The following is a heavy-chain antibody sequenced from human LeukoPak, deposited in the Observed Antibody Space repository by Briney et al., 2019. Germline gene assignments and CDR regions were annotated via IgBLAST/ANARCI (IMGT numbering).Heavy chain of an antibody. CDR3: ARLGGMVRGVLYYYYYYMDV. V-gene: IGHV1-2*02. Sequence: ASVKVSCKASGHTFTGYYMHWVRQAPGQGLEWMGWINPNSGGTNYAQKFQGRVTMTRDTSISTAYMELSRLRSDDTAVYYCARLGGMVRGVLYYYYYYMDVWGKGTTVTVSS. CDR1: GHTFTGYY. D-gene: IGHD3-10*01. CDR2: INPNSGGT. J-gene: IGHJ6*03.